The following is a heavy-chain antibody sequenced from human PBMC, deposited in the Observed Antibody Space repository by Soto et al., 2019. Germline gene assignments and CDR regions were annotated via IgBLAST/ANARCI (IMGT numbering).Heavy chain of an antibody. CDR3: ARGEGDYVWGSYRTYNWFDP. J-gene: IGHJ5*02. Sequence: EVQLVESGGGLVQPGGSLRLSCAASGFTFSSYSMNWVRQAPGKGLEWVSYISSSSSTIYYADSVKGRFTISRDNAKNSLYLQMNSLRDEDTTVYNCARGEGDYVWGSYRTYNWFDPWGQGTLVTVSS. D-gene: IGHD3-16*02. CDR1: GFTFSSYS. V-gene: IGHV3-48*02. CDR2: ISSSSSTI.